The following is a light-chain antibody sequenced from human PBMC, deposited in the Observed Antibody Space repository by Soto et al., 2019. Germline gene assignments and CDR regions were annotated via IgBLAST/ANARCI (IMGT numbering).Light chain of an antibody. CDR1: QSVSSY. V-gene: IGKV3-11*01. CDR3: QQRSNWPPWT. Sequence: EIVLTQSPATLSLSPGARATLSCGASQSVSSYLAWYQQKPGQAPRLLIYDASNRATGIPARFSGSGSGTDFTLTISSLEPEDFAVYYCQQRSNWPPWTFGQGTKVEIK. J-gene: IGKJ1*01. CDR2: DAS.